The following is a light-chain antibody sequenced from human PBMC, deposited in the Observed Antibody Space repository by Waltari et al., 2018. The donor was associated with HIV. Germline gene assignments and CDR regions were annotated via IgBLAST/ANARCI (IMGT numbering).Light chain of an antibody. Sequence: QSALTQPASVSGSPGQSITISFTGTSSDIGIYHYLSWYQPHPGKAPKLLIYEVNNRPSGVSDRFSGSKSGNTASLSISGLQAEDEADYYCTSYTTRSTVIFGRGTSVTVL. J-gene: IGLJ2*01. CDR3: TSYTTRSTVI. V-gene: IGLV2-14*01. CDR1: SSDIGIYHY. CDR2: EVN.